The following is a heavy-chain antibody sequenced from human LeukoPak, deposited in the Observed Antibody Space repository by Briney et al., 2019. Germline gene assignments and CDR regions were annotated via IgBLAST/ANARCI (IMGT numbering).Heavy chain of an antibody. V-gene: IGHV4-34*01. Sequence: KPSETLSLTCAVYGGSFSGYYWSWIRQPPGKGLEWTGEINHSGSTNYNPSLKSRVTISVDTSKNQFSLKLSSVTAADTAVYYCSRESGLRYFDRTTRYYFDYRGQGTLVTGSS. D-gene: IGHD3-9*01. CDR1: GGSFSGYY. CDR3: SRESGLRYFDRTTRYYFDY. CDR2: INHSGST. J-gene: IGHJ4*02.